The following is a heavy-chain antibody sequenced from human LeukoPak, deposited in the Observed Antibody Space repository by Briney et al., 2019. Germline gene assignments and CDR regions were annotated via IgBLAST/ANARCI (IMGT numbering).Heavy chain of an antibody. V-gene: IGHV1-2*02. D-gene: IGHD6-19*01. CDR2: INPNSGGT. Sequence: GAAVKVSCKASGYTFTGYYMHWVRQAPVQGLEWMGWINPNSGGTNYAQKFQGRVTMTRDTSISTAYMELSRLRSDDTAVYYCARVSSIAVAGREAFDIWGQGTMVTVSS. CDR1: GYTFTGYY. J-gene: IGHJ3*02. CDR3: ARVSSIAVAGREAFDI.